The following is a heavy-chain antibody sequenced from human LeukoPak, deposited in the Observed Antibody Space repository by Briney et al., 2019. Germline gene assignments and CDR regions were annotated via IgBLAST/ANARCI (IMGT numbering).Heavy chain of an antibody. J-gene: IGHJ4*02. Sequence: SETLSLTCTVSSGSISSYYWSWIRQSPGKGLEWIGFIYNTGRTNYNPSLQSRVTMSIDTSKNQFSLKLSSVTAADTAVYYCARQGELAIDYWGQGTLVTVSS. D-gene: IGHD1-26*01. CDR2: IYNTGRT. CDR3: ARQGELAIDY. V-gene: IGHV4-59*08. CDR1: SGSISSYY.